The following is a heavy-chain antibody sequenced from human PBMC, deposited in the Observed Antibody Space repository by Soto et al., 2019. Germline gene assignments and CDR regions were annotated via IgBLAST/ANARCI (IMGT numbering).Heavy chain of an antibody. V-gene: IGHV3-30*04. D-gene: IGHD1-26*01. CDR2: ISYDGSNK. CDR1: GFTFSSYA. CDR3: ARDHDSTSGSYYYYYGMDV. J-gene: IGHJ6*02. Sequence: GGSLRLSCAASGFTFSSYAMHWVRQAPGKGLEWVAVISYDGSNKYYADSVKGRFTISRDNSKNTLYLQMNSLRAEDTAVYYCARDHDSTSGSYYYYYGMDVWGQGTTVTVSS.